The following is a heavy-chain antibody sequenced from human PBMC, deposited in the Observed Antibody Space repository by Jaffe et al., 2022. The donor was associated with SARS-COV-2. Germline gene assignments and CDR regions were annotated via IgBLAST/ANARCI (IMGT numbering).Heavy chain of an antibody. V-gene: IGHV5-10-1*03. D-gene: IGHD5-18*01. CDR1: GYSFTTYW. Sequence: EVQLVQSGAEVKKPGESLRISCKGSGYSFTTYWINWVRQMPGKGLEWMGNIDPSDSYINYSPSFQGHVTISADKSISTAYLQWSSLKASDTAIYYCARRIGYTYLGMDVWGQGTTVTVSS. J-gene: IGHJ6*02. CDR3: ARRIGYTYLGMDV. CDR2: IDPSDSYI.